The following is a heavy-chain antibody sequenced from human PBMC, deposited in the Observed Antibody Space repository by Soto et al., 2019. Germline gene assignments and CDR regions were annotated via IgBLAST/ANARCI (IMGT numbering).Heavy chain of an antibody. J-gene: IGHJ4*02. Sequence: QVQLQESGPGLVKPSGTLSLTCAVSGGSISSSNWWSWVRQPPGRGLEWIGEIYHSGSTNYNPSLKSRVTISVDKSKNQFSLKLSSVTAADTAVYYCAREGGGSSSSSKYDYWGQGTLVTVSS. V-gene: IGHV4-4*02. CDR3: AREGGGSSSSSKYDY. D-gene: IGHD6-13*01. CDR1: GGSISSSNW. CDR2: IYHSGST.